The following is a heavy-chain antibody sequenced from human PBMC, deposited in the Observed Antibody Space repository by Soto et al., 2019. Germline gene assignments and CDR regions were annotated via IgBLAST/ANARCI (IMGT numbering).Heavy chain of an antibody. Sequence: ASVTVSCKASGGTFSSYAISWVRQAPGQGLEWVGGIIPIFGTANYAQKFQGRVTITADVSASTAYMELSSLRSEDTAVYYCARVRLRERGYSYGPFDYWGQGTLVTVSS. CDR1: GGTFSSYA. V-gene: IGHV1-69*13. D-gene: IGHD5-18*01. CDR3: ARVRLRERGYSYGPFDY. CDR2: IIPIFGTA. J-gene: IGHJ4*02.